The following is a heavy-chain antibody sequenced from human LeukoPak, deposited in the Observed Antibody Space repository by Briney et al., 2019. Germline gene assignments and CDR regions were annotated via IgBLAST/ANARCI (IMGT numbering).Heavy chain of an antibody. Sequence: ASVKVSCKASGGTFSSYTISWVRQAPGQGLEWMGRIIPILGIANYAQKFQGRVTMTTDTSTSTAYMELRSLRSDDTAVYYCARQKRYCSSTSCYTGDYWGQGTLVTVSS. CDR3: ARQKRYCSSTSCYTGDY. D-gene: IGHD2-2*02. CDR1: GGTFSSYT. J-gene: IGHJ4*02. V-gene: IGHV1-69*02. CDR2: IIPILGIA.